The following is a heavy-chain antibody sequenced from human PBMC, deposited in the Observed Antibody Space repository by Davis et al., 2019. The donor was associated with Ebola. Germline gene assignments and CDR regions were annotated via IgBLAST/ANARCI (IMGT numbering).Heavy chain of an antibody. D-gene: IGHD4-17*01. Sequence: ASVKVSCKASGYTFTSYDINWVRQATGQGLEWMGWMNPNSGNTGYAQKFQGRVTMTRNTSISTAYMELSSLRSEDTAVYYCARGLDDYGDYGNVAFDIWGQGTTVTVSS. CDR3: ARGLDDYGDYGNVAFDI. V-gene: IGHV1-8*01. CDR2: MNPNSGNT. J-gene: IGHJ3*02. CDR1: GYTFTSYD.